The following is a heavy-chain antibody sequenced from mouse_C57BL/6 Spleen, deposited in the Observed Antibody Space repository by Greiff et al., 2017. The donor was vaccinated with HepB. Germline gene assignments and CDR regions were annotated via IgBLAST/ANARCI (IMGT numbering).Heavy chain of an antibody. J-gene: IGHJ3*01. CDR2: ILPGSGST. CDR3: ARKENWPWFAY. CDR1: GYTFTGYW. D-gene: IGHD4-1*01. Sequence: VQLQQSGAELMKPGDSVKLSCKATGYTFTGYWIEWVKQRPGHGLEWIGEILPGSGSTNYNEKFKGKATFTADTSSNTSYMQLSSLTTENSAIYYGARKENWPWFAYWGQGTLVTVSA. V-gene: IGHV1-9*01.